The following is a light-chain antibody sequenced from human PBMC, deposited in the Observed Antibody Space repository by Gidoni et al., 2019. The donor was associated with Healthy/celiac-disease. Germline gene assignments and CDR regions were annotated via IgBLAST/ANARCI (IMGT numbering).Light chain of an antibody. CDR1: QSVSSK. CDR3: QQYNNWPPENT. J-gene: IGKJ2*01. V-gene: IGKV3-15*01. Sequence: EIVMTQSPAPLSVSPGERATLSCRASQSVSSKLAWYQQKPVQAPRLLIYGASTRPTGIPARFSGSGSGTEFTLTISSLQSEDFAVYYCQQYNNWPPENTFGQGTKLEIK. CDR2: GAS.